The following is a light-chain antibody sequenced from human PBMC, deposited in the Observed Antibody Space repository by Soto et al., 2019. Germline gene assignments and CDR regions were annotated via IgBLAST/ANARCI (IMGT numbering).Light chain of an antibody. CDR3: QQYGNPPQT. V-gene: IGKV3-20*01. J-gene: IGKJ1*01. CDR1: QTVLSSY. Sequence: EIVLTQSPGTLSLSPGEAVTLSCRASQTVLSSYVAWYQQKPGQPPRPLINGASTRAPGIPDRFSGSGSGTDFTLTISRLEPEDFGVFYCQQYGNPPQTFGQGTRVEV. CDR2: GAS.